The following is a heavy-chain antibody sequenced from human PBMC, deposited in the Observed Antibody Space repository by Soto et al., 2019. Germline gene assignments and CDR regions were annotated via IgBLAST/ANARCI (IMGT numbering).Heavy chain of an antibody. J-gene: IGHJ4*02. D-gene: IGHD2-2*01. V-gene: IGHV3-64*01. CDR1: AFTFSHYA. Sequence: EVQLVESGGGLVQPGGSLRLSCAASAFTFSHYAMHWVRQAPRKGLEYVSAISSNGGNTYYANSVKGRFTISRDNSKNTLYLQMGSLRVEDMGVYYCARAGYCSSTTCQGFDYWGQGTLVTVSS. CDR3: ARAGYCSSTTCQGFDY. CDR2: ISSNGGNT.